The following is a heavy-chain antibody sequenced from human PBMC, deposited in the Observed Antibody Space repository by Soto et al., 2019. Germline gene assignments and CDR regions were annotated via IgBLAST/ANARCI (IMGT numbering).Heavy chain of an antibody. CDR3: ERDLGYYDSSGYFDY. J-gene: IGHJ4*02. D-gene: IGHD3-22*01. Sequence: GGSLRLSCAASGFTFSDYYMSWIRRAPGKGLEWVSYISSSDTSIIYYADSVKGRFTISRDNAKNSLYLQMSSLRAEDTAVYYCERDLGYYDSSGYFDYWGQGNLVTVAS. V-gene: IGHV3-11*01. CDR1: GFTFSDYY. CDR2: ISSSDTSII.